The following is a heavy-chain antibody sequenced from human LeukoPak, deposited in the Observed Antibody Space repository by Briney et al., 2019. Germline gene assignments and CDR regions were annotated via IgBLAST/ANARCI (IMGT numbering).Heavy chain of an antibody. CDR3: VKDLAMVRGFIITRLGFDY. CDR1: GFTFSSYA. V-gene: IGHV3-64D*06. Sequence: PGGSLRLSCSASGFTFSSYAMYWVRQAPGKGLEYVSAISSNGGSTYYADSVKGRFTISRDNSKNTLYLQMSSLRAEDTAVYYCVKDLAMVRGFIITRLGFDYWARGTLVTVSS. D-gene: IGHD3-10*01. J-gene: IGHJ4*02. CDR2: ISSNGGST.